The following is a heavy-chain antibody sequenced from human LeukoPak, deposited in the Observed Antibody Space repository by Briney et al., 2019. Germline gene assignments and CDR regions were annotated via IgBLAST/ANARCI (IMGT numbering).Heavy chain of an antibody. J-gene: IGHJ4*02. CDR3: ARGGRTERVYYYFDY. D-gene: IGHD2-15*01. Sequence: KSGGSLRLSCAASGFTFSDYYMSWIRQAPGKALEWVSYVSSGSSTIYYADSVKGRFTVSRDNGKRSLYLHMNSLRAEDTAMYYCARGGRTERVYYYFDYWGQGTLVTVSS. CDR1: GFTFSDYY. CDR2: VSSGSSTI. V-gene: IGHV3-11*04.